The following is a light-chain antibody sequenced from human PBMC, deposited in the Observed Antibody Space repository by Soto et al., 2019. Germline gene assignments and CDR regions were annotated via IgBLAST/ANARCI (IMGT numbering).Light chain of an antibody. CDR2: KAS. V-gene: IGKV1-5*03. CDR1: QSISSW. Sequence: DIQMTQSPSTLSASVGDRVTITCRASQSISSWLAWYQQKPGKEPKILIYKASSLESGVPSMFSGSGSGTEFTLTISSLQPDDFATYYCQQYNSYWTFGQGTKVEIK. J-gene: IGKJ1*01. CDR3: QQYNSYWT.